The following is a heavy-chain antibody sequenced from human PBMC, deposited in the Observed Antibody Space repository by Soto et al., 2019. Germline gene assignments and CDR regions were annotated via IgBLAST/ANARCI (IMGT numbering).Heavy chain of an antibody. D-gene: IGHD3-3*01. Sequence: PSETLSLTCAVYGGSFSGYYWSWIRKPPGKGLEWIGEINHSGSTNYNPSLKSRVTISVDTSKNQFSLKLSSVTAADTAVYYCASSDYDFWSGYYHFDYWGQGTLVTVSS. V-gene: IGHV4-34*01. CDR1: GGSFSGYY. CDR3: ASSDYDFWSGYYHFDY. J-gene: IGHJ4*02. CDR2: INHSGST.